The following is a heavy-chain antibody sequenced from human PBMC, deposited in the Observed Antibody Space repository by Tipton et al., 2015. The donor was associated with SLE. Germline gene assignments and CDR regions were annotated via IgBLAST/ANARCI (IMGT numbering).Heavy chain of an antibody. CDR2: IYTSGST. Sequence: TLSLTCTVSGGSISSSSYYWGWIRQPPGKGLEWIGYIYTSGSTNYNPSLKSRVTISVDTSKNQFSLKLSSVTAADTAVYYCARTDCGGDCYYWYFDLWGRGTLVTVSS. J-gene: IGHJ2*01. CDR3: ARTDCGGDCYYWYFDL. D-gene: IGHD2-21*01. V-gene: IGHV4-61*05. CDR1: GGSISSSSYY.